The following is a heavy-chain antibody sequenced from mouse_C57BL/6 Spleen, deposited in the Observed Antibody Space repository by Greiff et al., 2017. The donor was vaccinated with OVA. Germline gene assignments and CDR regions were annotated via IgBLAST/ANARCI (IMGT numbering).Heavy chain of an antibody. CDR2: IDPSDSYT. J-gene: IGHJ3*01. V-gene: IGHV1-50*01. Sequence: VQLQQPGAELVKPGASVKLSCKASGYTFTSYWMQWVKQRPGQGLEWIGEIDPSDSYTNYNQKFKGKATLTVDTSSSTAYMQLSSLTSEDSAVYYCASGYYDYDAWFAYWGQGTLVTVSA. D-gene: IGHD2-4*01. CDR1: GYTFTSYW. CDR3: ASGYYDYDAWFAY.